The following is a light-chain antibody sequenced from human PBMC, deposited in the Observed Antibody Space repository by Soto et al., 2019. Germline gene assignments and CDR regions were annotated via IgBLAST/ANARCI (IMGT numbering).Light chain of an antibody. CDR2: SAY. CDR1: QSVSSN. Sequence: EIVMTQSPATLSVSPRERATLSCRASQSVSSNLAWYQQKPGQAPRLLIYSAYTSATGIPARFSGSGSGTEHTLTISSMQSEDFALNYCQQYHNWPETFGQGTKVEIK. V-gene: IGKV3-15*01. CDR3: QQYHNWPET. J-gene: IGKJ1*01.